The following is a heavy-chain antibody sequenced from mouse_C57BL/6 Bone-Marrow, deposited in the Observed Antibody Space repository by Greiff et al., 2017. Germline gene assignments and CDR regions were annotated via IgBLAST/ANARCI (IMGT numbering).Heavy chain of an antibody. CDR3: ERRGDSSGYGDY. Sequence: VQLQQSGAELVKPGASVKMSCKASGCTFTSYWITWVKQRPGQGLEWIGDIYPGSGSTNYNEKFKSKATLTVDTSSSTAYMQLSSLTSEDSAVYYFERRGDSSGYGDYWGQGTTLTVSS. J-gene: IGHJ2*01. D-gene: IGHD3-2*02. V-gene: IGHV1-55*01. CDR1: GCTFTSYW. CDR2: IYPGSGST.